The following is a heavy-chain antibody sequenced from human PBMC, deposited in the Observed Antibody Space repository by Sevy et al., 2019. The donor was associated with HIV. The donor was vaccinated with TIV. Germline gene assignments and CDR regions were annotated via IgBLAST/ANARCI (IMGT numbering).Heavy chain of an antibody. CDR2: IIPIFGTA. CDR1: GGTFSSYA. V-gene: IGHV1-69*13. D-gene: IGHD5-12*01. CDR3: ARGARGYSGYDSXYXDX. J-gene: IGHJ4*01. Sequence: ASVKVSCKASGGTFSSYAISWVRQAPGQGLEWMGGIIPIFGTANYPQKFQGRVTITADESTSTAYMELSSLRSEDTAVYYCARGARGYSGYDSXYXDXXGXGTLVTVSS.